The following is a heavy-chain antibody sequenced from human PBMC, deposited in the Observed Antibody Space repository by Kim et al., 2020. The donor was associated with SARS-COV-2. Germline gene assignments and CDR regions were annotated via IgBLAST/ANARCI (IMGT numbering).Heavy chain of an antibody. D-gene: IGHD3-10*01. CDR1: GYTFTSYG. J-gene: IGHJ5*02. Sequence: ASVKVSCKASGYTFTSYGISWVRQAPGQGLEWMGWISSYNGNTNYAQKLQGRVTMTTDTSTSTAYMELRSLRSDDTAVYYCARDIPYSGLRGVTPYNWFDPWGQGTLVTVSS. V-gene: IGHV1-18*04. CDR3: ARDIPYSGLRGVTPYNWFDP. CDR2: ISSYNGNT.